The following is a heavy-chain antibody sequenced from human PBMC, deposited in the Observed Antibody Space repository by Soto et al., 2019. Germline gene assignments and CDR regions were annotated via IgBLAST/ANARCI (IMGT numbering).Heavy chain of an antibody. D-gene: IGHD4-17*01. V-gene: IGHV4-30-2*01. Sequence: PSETLSLTCAVSGGSISSGGYSWSWIRQPPGKGLEWIGYIYHSGSTYYNPSLKSRVTISVDRSKNQFSLKLSSVTAADTAVYYCARAQRGILRFAFDIWGQGTMVTVSS. CDR3: ARAQRGILRFAFDI. CDR1: GGSISSGGYS. CDR2: IYHSGST. J-gene: IGHJ3*02.